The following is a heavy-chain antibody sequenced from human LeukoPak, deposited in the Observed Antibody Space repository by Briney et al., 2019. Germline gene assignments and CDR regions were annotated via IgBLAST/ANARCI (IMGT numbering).Heavy chain of an antibody. D-gene: IGHD6-13*01. CDR2: INHSGST. Sequence: SETLSLTCTVSAGSISSYYWSWIRQPPGKGLEWIGEINHSGSTNYNPSLKSRVTISVDKSKNQFSLKLSSVTAADTAVYYCARVIPSSSWYWAFDYWGQGTLVTVSS. CDR1: AGSISSYY. CDR3: ARVIPSSSWYWAFDY. J-gene: IGHJ4*02. V-gene: IGHV4-59*12.